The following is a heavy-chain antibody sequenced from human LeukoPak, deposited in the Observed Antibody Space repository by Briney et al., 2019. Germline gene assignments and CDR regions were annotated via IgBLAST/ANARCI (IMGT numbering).Heavy chain of an antibody. CDR2: IYYSGST. D-gene: IGHD3-10*01. J-gene: IGHJ4*02. V-gene: IGHV4-59*01. CDR3: TSQGGTMVRGVIRYGFFDY. CDR1: GGSISSYY. Sequence: PSETLSLTCTVSGGSISSYYWSWIRQPPGKGLEWIGYIYYSGSTNYNPSLKSRVTISVDTSKNQFSLKLSSVTAADTAVYYCTSQGGTMVRGVIRYGFFDYWGQGTLVTVSS.